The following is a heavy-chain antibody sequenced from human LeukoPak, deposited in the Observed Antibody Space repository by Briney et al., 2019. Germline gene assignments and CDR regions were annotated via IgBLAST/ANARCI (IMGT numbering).Heavy chain of an antibody. Sequence: GGSLRLSCAASGFTFSSYAMHWVRQAPSKGLEWVAVISYDGSNKYYTDSVKGRFTISRDNSKKTLYLEMNSLRVEDTAVYYCARTGESHAFDIWGQGTMVTVSS. CDR2: ISYDGSNK. CDR3: ARTGESHAFDI. CDR1: GFTFSSYA. D-gene: IGHD1-26*01. V-gene: IGHV3-30*04. J-gene: IGHJ3*02.